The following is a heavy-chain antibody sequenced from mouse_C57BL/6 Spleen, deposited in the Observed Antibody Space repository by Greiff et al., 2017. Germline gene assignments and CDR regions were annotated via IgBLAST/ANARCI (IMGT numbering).Heavy chain of an antibody. CDR1: GYTFTEYT. Sequence: QVQLQQSGAELVKPGASVKLSCKASGYTFTEYTIHWVKQRSGQGLEWIGCFYPGSGSIKYNEKFKDKATLTADKSSSTDYMGLSRLASEDSAVYFCARHDHSRSGNCRWFAYWGQGTLVTVSA. CDR2: FYPGSGSI. J-gene: IGHJ3*01. D-gene: IGHD2-1*01. V-gene: IGHV1-62-2*01. CDR3: ARHDHSRSGNCRWFAY.